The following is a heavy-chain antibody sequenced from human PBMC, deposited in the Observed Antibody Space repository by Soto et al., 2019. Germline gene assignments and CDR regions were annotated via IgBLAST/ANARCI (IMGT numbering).Heavy chain of an antibody. V-gene: IGHV4-59*01. CDR2: IYYSGST. CDR1: GGPINSYY. Sequence: QVQLQESGPGLVKPSETLSLTCTVSGGPINSYYWNWIRQPRGKGLVWIGYIYYSGSTNYNPSLESRVTISVDTSESQLSLRLSSVTAADTAVYYCAGSLLGYWYYMDVWGKGTTVTVSS. J-gene: IGHJ6*03. D-gene: IGHD2-8*02. CDR3: AGSLLGYWYYMDV.